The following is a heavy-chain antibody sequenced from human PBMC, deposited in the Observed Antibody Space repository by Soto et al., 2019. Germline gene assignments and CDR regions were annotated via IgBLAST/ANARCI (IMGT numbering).Heavy chain of an antibody. D-gene: IGHD6-19*01. CDR1: GFIYSIYA. CDR3: AKEIAVAVANPPEY. Sequence: EVQLLQSGGGLVQPGGSLRLSCTASGFIYSIYAMAWVRQAPGKGLEWVSAISGGGGETYYADSVKGRFTISRDNSKNTVYLQMTNLRAEDTAVYYCAKEIAVAVANPPEYWGQGTLVTVSS. CDR2: ISGGGGET. V-gene: IGHV3-23*01. J-gene: IGHJ4*02.